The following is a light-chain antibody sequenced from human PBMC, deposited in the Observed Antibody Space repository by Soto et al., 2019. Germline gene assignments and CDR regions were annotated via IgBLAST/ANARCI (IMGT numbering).Light chain of an antibody. CDR3: SSYAGTNIHYV. J-gene: IGLJ1*01. Sequence: QSALTQPPSASGSPGQSVTTSCTGTSSDVGGYNYVSWYQQHPGKAPKLMIYDVSKRPSGVPDRFSGSKSGNTASLTVSGLQAEDEADYYCSSYAGTNIHYVFGTGTKVTVL. V-gene: IGLV2-8*01. CDR1: SSDVGGYNY. CDR2: DVS.